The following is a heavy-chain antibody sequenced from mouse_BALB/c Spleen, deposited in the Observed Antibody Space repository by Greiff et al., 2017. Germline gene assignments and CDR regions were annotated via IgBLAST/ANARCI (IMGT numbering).Heavy chain of an antibody. D-gene: IGHD2-1*01. CDR2: IWRGGST. CDR1: GFSLTSYG. V-gene: IGHV2-5-1*01. CDR3: AKGGYGNYPYAMDY. J-gene: IGHJ4*01. Sequence: VQLQQSGPSLVQPSQSLSITCTVSGFSLTSYGVHWVRQSPGKGLEWLGVIWRGGSTDYNAAFMSRLSITKDNSKSQVFFKMNSLQADDTAIYYCAKGGYGNYPYAMDYWGQGTSVTVSS.